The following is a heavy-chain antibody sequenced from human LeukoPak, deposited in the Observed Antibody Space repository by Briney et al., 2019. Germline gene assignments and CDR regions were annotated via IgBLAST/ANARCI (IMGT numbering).Heavy chain of an antibody. CDR3: ASMVRGVIIDDY. CDR1: GFTFSSYA. V-gene: IGHV3-53*01. D-gene: IGHD3-10*01. J-gene: IGHJ4*02. Sequence: GGSLRLSCAASGFTFSSYAMSWVRQAPGKGLEWVSVIYSGGTTYYADSVKGRFTISRDNSKNTLYLQMNSLRAEDTAVYYCASMVRGVIIDDYWGQGTLVTVSS. CDR2: IYSGGTT.